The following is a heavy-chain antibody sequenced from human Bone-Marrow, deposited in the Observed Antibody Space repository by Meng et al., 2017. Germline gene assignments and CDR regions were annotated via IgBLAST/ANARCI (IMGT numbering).Heavy chain of an antibody. CDR2: IYYSGTT. Sequence: QGQLQDSGPGLVKPSQTLSLTCTVSGGSISSGGYYWSWIRQHPGKGLEWIGYIYYSGTTYYNPSLSSLVTISVDTSKNQFSLNLSSVTAADTAVYYCARDIRQGGNIWFDPWGQGTLVTVSS. CDR3: ARDIRQGGNIWFDP. D-gene: IGHD3-16*01. V-gene: IGHV4-31*01. J-gene: IGHJ5*02. CDR1: GGSISSGGYY.